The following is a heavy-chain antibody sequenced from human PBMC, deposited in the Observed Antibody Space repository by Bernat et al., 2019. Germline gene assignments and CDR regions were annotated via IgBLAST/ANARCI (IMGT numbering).Heavy chain of an antibody. Sequence: EVQLVESGGGLVKPGRSLRLSCTASGFTFSSYWMHWVRQAPGKGLVWVSRINSDGSSTSYADSVKGRFTISRDNAKNTLYLQMNSLRAEDTAVYYCARSIVGATPPDYWGQGTLVTVSS. CDR1: GFTFSSYW. D-gene: IGHD1-26*01. CDR2: INSDGSST. J-gene: IGHJ4*02. CDR3: ARSIVGATPPDY. V-gene: IGHV3-74*02.